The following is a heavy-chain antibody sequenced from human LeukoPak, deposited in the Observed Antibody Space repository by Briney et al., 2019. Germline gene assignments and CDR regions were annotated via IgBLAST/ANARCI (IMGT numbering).Heavy chain of an antibody. V-gene: IGHV4-59*12. CDR2: IYYSGST. CDR3: ARGQARHSSSWHYFDY. CDR1: GGSISSYY. D-gene: IGHD6-13*01. Sequence: SETLPLTCTVSGGSISSYYWSWIRQPPGKGLEWIGYIYYSGSTNYNPSLKSRVTISVDTSKNQFSLKLSSVTAADTAVYYCARGQARHSSSWHYFDYWGQGTLVTVSS. J-gene: IGHJ4*02.